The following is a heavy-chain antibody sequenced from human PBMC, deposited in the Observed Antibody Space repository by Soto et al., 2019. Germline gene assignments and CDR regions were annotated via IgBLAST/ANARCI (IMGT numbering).Heavy chain of an antibody. Sequence: PSETLSLTCTVSGGSINIGGYYWSWIRQHPGKGLEWIGYTYYSGSTLYNPSLKSRVTISFDTSRNQSPLKLNSVTAADTAVYYCARTAWHFFDYWGQGTLVTVSS. CDR3: ARTAWHFFDY. V-gene: IGHV4-31*03. CDR1: GGSINIGGYY. CDR2: TYYSGST. J-gene: IGHJ4*02. D-gene: IGHD3-3*02.